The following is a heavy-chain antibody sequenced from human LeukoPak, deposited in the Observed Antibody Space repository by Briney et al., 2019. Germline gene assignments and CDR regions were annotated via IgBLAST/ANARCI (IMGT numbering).Heavy chain of an antibody. D-gene: IGHD2-8*01. CDR2: ISRNGGAV. CDR1: GFSFNQHS. Sequence: PGGSLRLSCAASGFSFNQHSMSWIRQAPGKGLEWLSYISRNGGAVHYADSVEGRFTISRDNAKNSLNLQMNGLRTDDTAVYFCARASSLIGGLDSWGRGTLVTVSS. CDR3: ARASSLIGGLDS. V-gene: IGHV3-11*01. J-gene: IGHJ4*02.